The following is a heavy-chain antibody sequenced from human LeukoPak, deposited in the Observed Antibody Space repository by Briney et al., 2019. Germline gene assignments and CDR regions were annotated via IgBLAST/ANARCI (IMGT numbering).Heavy chain of an antibody. CDR3: VHRYRSSFFDY. CDR1: GFSLSTGGVG. CDR2: IYWDDDK. J-gene: IGHJ4*02. D-gene: IGHD6-13*01. Sequence: SGPTLVKPTQTLTLTWTFSGFSLSTGGVGVGWIRQPPGKALEWLALIYWDDDKRYSPSLKSRLTITKDTSKNQVVLTMTNMDPVDTATYYCVHRYRSSFFDYWGQGTLVTVSS. V-gene: IGHV2-5*02.